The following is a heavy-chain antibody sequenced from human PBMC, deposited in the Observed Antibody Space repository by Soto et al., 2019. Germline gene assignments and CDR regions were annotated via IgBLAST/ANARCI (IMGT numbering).Heavy chain of an antibody. J-gene: IGHJ3*02. CDR1: GFTFSSYS. D-gene: IGHD1-1*01. CDR3: ARAFRVSQLGAFDI. CDR2: TSSSSSYI. V-gene: IGHV3-21*01. Sequence: NPGGSLRLSCAASGFTFSSYSMNWVRQAPGKGLEWVSSTSSSSSYIYYADSVKGRFTISRDNAKNSLYLQMNSLRAEDTAVYYCARAFRVSQLGAFDIWGQGTMVTV.